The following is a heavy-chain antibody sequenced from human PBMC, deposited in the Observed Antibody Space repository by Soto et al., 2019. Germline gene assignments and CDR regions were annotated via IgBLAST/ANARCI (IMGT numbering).Heavy chain of an antibody. CDR3: AKPYMQYAILAPFEY. J-gene: IGHJ4*02. V-gene: IGHV3-23*01. CDR2: ISGGGGST. Sequence: PGGSLRLSCAASGFTLSTYGMSWVRQAPGKGLEWVSGISGGGGSTYYADSVKGRFTISRDNSKNTLYMQMNSLRAEDTAVYYCAKPYMQYAILAPFEYWGQGTLVTSSS. CDR1: GFTLSTYG. D-gene: IGHD2-8*01.